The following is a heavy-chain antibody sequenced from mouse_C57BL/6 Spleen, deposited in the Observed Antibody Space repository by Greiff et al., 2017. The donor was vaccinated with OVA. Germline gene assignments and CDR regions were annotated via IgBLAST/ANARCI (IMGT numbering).Heavy chain of an antibody. CDR1: GYTFTSYW. V-gene: IGHV1-59*01. Sequence: VQLQQPGAELVRPGTSVKLSCKASGYTFTSYWMHWVKQRPGQGLEWIGVIDPSDSYTNYNQKFKGKATLTVDTSSSTSYMQLSSLTSEDSAGYYCASGYVDSSGCLPYWGQGTLVTVSA. D-gene: IGHD3-2*02. CDR3: ASGYVDSSGCLPY. J-gene: IGHJ3*01. CDR2: IDPSDSYT.